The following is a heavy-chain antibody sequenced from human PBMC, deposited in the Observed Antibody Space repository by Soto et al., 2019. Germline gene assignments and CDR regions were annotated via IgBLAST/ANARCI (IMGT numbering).Heavy chain of an antibody. CDR1: GGTFNNSA. D-gene: IGHD6-13*01. V-gene: IGHV1-69*01. CDR2: IILRLGTT. Sequence: QVQLVQSGAEVKKPGSSVKVSCKASGGTFNNSAISWVRQAPGQGLEWLGGIILRLGTTNHAQRFQSRVTFTADESTTTAYMELSSLSAGDTAVYYCARVRSNRFSDYFYALDVWGQGTTVTVSS. J-gene: IGHJ6*02. CDR3: ARVRSNRFSDYFYALDV.